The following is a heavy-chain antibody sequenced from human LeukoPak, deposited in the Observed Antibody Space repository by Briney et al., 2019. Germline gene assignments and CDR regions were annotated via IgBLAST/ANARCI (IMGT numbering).Heavy chain of an antibody. Sequence: GASVKVSCKXSGYTFTSYYMHWVRQTPGQGLEWMGIINLSGGSTSYAQKFQGRVTMTRDTSTSTVYMELSSLRSEDTAVYYCARTEEYSGWYEPPLYFDYWGQGTLVTVSS. D-gene: IGHD6-19*01. V-gene: IGHV1-46*01. CDR2: INLSGGST. J-gene: IGHJ4*02. CDR3: ARTEEYSGWYEPPLYFDY. CDR1: GYTFTSYY.